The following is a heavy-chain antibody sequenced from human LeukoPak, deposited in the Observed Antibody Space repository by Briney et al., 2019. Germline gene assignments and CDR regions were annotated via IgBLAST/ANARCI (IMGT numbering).Heavy chain of an antibody. CDR3: ARDLLYFDSSGPGYFDL. V-gene: IGHV3-53*04. Sequence: GGSLRLSCGASGFTVNSNYMAWVRQAPGKGLEWVALIYSGGSTHYSDSVRGRFTISRHNSNNTLYLQMRSLRPADTAVYYCARDLLYFDSSGPGYFDLWGRGTLVTVSS. CDR2: IYSGGST. J-gene: IGHJ2*01. CDR1: GFTVNSNY. D-gene: IGHD3-22*01.